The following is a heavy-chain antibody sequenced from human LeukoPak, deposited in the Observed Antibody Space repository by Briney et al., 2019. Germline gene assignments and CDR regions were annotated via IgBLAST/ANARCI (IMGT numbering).Heavy chain of an antibody. D-gene: IGHD5-18*01. CDR1: GGSISSSSYY. CDR2: IYYSGST. CDR3: ARSGYTYGVRYYYYMDV. Sequence: SETLSLTCTVSGGSISSSSYYWGWIRQPPGKGLEWIGSIYYSGSTYYNPSLKSRVTISVDTSKNQFSLNLSSVTAADTAVYFCARSGYTYGVRYYYYMDVWGKGTTVTVSS. J-gene: IGHJ6*03. V-gene: IGHV4-39*07.